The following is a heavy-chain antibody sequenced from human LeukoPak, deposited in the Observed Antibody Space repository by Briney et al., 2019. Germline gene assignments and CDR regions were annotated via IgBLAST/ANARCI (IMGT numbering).Heavy chain of an antibody. CDR1: GFTFSSYS. Sequence: GGSLRRSCAASGFTFSSYSRNWVRQAPGKGLEWVSYISSSSSTIYYADSVKGRFTISRDNSKNMLYLQMNSLRAEDTAVHYCARARKAVAGSFHRDYYFDYWGQGTLVTVSS. CDR3: ARARKAVAGSFHRDYYFDY. CDR2: ISSSSSTI. V-gene: IGHV3-48*01. J-gene: IGHJ4*02. D-gene: IGHD6-19*01.